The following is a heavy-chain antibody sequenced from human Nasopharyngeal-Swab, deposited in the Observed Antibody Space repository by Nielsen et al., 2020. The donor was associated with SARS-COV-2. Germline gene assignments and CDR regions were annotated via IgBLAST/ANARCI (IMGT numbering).Heavy chain of an antibody. Sequence: WIRQPPGKGLEWSGRIYTSGSTNYNPSLKSRVTISVDTSKNQFSLKLSSVTAADTAVYYCARGGCSSTSFYEIDYWGQGTLVTVSS. D-gene: IGHD2-2*01. V-gene: IGHV4-61*02. J-gene: IGHJ4*02. CDR3: ARGGCSSTSFYEIDY. CDR2: IYTSGST.